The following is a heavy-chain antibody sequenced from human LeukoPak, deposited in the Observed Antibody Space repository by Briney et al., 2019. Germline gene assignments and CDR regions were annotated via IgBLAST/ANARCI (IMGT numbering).Heavy chain of an antibody. J-gene: IGHJ4*02. V-gene: IGHV3-11*04. Sequence: YVSSSSSIISYANSVKGRFTISRDNAKNALYLQMNSLRAEDTAVYYCARTYCSSTSCYTVGLYYFDYWGQGTLVTVSS. CDR3: ARTYCSSTSCYTVGLYYFDY. CDR2: VSSSSSII. D-gene: IGHD2-2*02.